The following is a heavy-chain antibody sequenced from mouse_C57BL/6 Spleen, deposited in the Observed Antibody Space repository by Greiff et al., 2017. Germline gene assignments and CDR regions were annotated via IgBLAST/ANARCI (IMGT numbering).Heavy chain of an antibody. D-gene: IGHD1-1*01. CDR3: ARERPITTRYVDV. J-gene: IGHJ1*03. Sequence: QVQLQQPGAELVKPGASVKVSCKASGYTFTSYWITWVKQRPGQGLEWIGDIYPGSGSTNYNEKFKSKATLTADTSSSTAYMQLSSLTSEDSAVYSCARERPITTRYVDVWGTGTTVTVSS. CDR1: GYTFTSYW. CDR2: IYPGSGST. V-gene: IGHV1-55*01.